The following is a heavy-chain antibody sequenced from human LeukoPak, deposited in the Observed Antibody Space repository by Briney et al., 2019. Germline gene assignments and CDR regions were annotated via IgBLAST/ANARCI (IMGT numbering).Heavy chain of an antibody. V-gene: IGHV3-7*01. CDR3: AKDLVRDRWFGES. J-gene: IGHJ5*02. D-gene: IGHD3-10*01. CDR2: IKQTGSEK. Sequence: GGSLRLSCATSGFTFSSYWMSWVRQAPGQGLEWVANIKQTGSEKYYVDSVKGRFTISRDSSKNTLYLQMTSLRAEDTAVHYCAKDLVRDRWFGESWGQGTLVTVSS. CDR1: GFTFSSYW.